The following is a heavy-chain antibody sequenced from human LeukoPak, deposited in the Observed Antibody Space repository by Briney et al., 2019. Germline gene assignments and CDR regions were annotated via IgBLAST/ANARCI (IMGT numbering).Heavy chain of an antibody. J-gene: IGHJ5*02. CDR2: VSDDGTNK. CDR3: ARDRKAGGVGEFDP. V-gene: IGHV3-30*04. Sequence: GGSLRLSCAASGFTFSSYAMHWVRQVPGKGLEWVAVVSDDGTNKYYIDSVKGRFTISRDNPRNTLSLQMNSLEAGDTAVYYCARDRKAGGVGEFDPWGQGTLVTVSS. CDR1: GFTFSSYA. D-gene: IGHD1-26*01.